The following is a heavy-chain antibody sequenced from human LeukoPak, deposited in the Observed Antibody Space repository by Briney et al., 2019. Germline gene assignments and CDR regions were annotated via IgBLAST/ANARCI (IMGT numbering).Heavy chain of an antibody. Sequence: SLRLSYAASGFTFSNYVMTWVRQAPGKGLEWIGYIYYSGSTYYNPSLKSRVTISLDTSKNQFSLKLSSVTAADTAVYYCVRTEVSSGSEDYWGQGTLVTVSS. V-gene: IGHV4-30-4*08. CDR3: VRTEVSSGSEDY. CDR2: IYYSGST. CDR1: GFTFSNYV. J-gene: IGHJ4*02. D-gene: IGHD6-19*01.